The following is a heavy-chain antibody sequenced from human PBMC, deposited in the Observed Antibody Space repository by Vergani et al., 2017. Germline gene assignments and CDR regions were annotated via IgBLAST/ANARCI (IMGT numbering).Heavy chain of an antibody. D-gene: IGHD2/OR15-2a*01. CDR1: GGSISSSSYY. CDR3: ARGGLIAADAFDI. CDR2: IYYSGST. Sequence: QLQLQESGPGLVKPSETLSLTCTVSGGSISSSSYYWGWIRQPPGKGLEWIGSIYYSGSTYYNPSLKSRVTISVDTSKNQFSLKLSSVTAADTAVYYCARGGLIAADAFDIWGQGTMVTVSS. J-gene: IGHJ3*02. V-gene: IGHV4-39*07.